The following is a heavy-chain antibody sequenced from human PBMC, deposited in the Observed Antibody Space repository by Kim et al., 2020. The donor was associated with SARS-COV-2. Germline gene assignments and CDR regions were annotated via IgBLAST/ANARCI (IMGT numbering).Heavy chain of an antibody. D-gene: IGHD5-12*01. J-gene: IGHJ4*02. CDR3: ASGYSGYDGGGTVDY. Sequence: PSLKGRVTISVDTSKNQFSLKLSSVTAADTAVCYCASGYSGYDGGGTVDYWGQGTLVTVSS. V-gene: IGHV4-30-2*04.